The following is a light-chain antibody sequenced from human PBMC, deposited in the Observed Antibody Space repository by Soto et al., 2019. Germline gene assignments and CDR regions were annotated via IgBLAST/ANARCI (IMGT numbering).Light chain of an antibody. CDR2: GAS. J-gene: IGKJ5*01. Sequence: EIVLTQSPGTLSLSPGERATLSCRASRTVSNRLAWYQHKPGQAPRLLISGASTRATGIPARFSGSGSGTEFTLTISSLQSEDFAVYYCQQYNNWPPITFGQGTRLEIK. CDR1: RTVSNR. CDR3: QQYNNWPPIT. V-gene: IGKV3-15*01.